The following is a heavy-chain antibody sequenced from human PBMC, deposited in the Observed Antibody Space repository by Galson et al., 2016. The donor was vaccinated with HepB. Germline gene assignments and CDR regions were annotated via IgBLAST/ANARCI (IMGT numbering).Heavy chain of an antibody. V-gene: IGHV4-59*01. CDR2: IDDSGRT. CDR1: YH. CDR3: ARDSRYCSGTSCYTADFDL. J-gene: IGHJ2*01. Sequence: YHWSWIRQPPGKGLEWIGNIDDSGRTHYNPSLKSRLTISLDTYKNQFSLELGSVTAADTAVYFCARDSRYCSGTSCYTADFDLWGRGTLVTVFS. D-gene: IGHD2-2*02.